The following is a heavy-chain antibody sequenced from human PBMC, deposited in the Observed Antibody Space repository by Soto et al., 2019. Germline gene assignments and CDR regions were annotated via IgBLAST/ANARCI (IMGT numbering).Heavy chain of an antibody. CDR2: ISYDGSNK. CDR3: ARDKSPYSSGWHNRHFDY. Sequence: QVQLVESGGGVVQPGRSLRLSCAASGFTFSSYAMHWVRQAPGKGLEWVAVISYDGSNKYYADSVKGRFTISRDNSKNPLYLQMNSLRAEDTAVYYCARDKSPYSSGWHNRHFDYWCQGTLVTVSS. CDR1: GFTFSSYA. J-gene: IGHJ4*02. V-gene: IGHV3-30-3*01. D-gene: IGHD6-19*01.